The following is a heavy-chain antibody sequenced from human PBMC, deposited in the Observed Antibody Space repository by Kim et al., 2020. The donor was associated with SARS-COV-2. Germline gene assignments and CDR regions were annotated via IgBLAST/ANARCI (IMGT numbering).Heavy chain of an antibody. J-gene: IGHJ4*02. CDR1: GGSISSSSYY. D-gene: IGHD5-18*01. Sequence: SETLSPTCTVSGGSISSSSYYWGWIRQPPGKGLEWIGSIYYSGSTYYNPSLKSRVTISVDTSKNQFSLKLSSVTAADTAVYYCARHTGYSYGHFDYWGQGTLVTVSS. CDR3: ARHTGYSYGHFDY. V-gene: IGHV4-39*01. CDR2: IYYSGST.